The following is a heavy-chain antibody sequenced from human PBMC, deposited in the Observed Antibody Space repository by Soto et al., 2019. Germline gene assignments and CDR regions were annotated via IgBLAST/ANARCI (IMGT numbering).Heavy chain of an antibody. CDR3: AHLMITYGGVVADDAFDF. D-gene: IGHD3-16*02. CDR1: GFSLSSSRVG. V-gene: IGHV2-5*02. CDR2: IYWDGDK. Sequence: QITLTESGPTLVNPTQTLTLTCTFSGFSLSSSRVGVAWIRQPPGKALEWLAVIYWDGDKRYSPPLRSRLTITKDTSNTQVVLTMTNVDPVDTATYFCAHLMITYGGVVADDAFDFWGQGTMVTISS. J-gene: IGHJ3*01.